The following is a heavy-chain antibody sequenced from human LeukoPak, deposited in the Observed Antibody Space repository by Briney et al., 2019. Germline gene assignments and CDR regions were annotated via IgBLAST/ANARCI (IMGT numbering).Heavy chain of an antibody. CDR3: ARSGEYGRLLWFGEFKNYFDY. CDR2: INPSGGST. Sequence: ASVKVSCKASGYTFTSYYMHWVRQAPGQGLEWMGIINPSGGSTSYAQKFQGRVTMTRDTSTSTVYMELSSLRSEDTAVYYYARSGEYGRLLWFGEFKNYFDYWGQGTLVTVSS. J-gene: IGHJ4*02. V-gene: IGHV1-46*01. CDR1: GYTFTSYY. D-gene: IGHD3-10*01.